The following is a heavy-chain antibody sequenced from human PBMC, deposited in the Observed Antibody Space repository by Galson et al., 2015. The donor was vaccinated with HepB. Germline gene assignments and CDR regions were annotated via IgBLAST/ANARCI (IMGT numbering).Heavy chain of an antibody. CDR1: GFTFSNAW. CDR2: IKSKTDGGTT. D-gene: IGHD1-26*01. CDR3: TTTWELSYFDY. Sequence: SLRLSCAASGFTFSNAWMSWVRQAPGKGLEWVGRIKSKTDGGTTDYAAPVKGRFTISRDDSKNTLYLQMNSLKTEDTAVYYCTTTWELSYFDYWGQGTLVTVSS. V-gene: IGHV3-15*01. J-gene: IGHJ4*02.